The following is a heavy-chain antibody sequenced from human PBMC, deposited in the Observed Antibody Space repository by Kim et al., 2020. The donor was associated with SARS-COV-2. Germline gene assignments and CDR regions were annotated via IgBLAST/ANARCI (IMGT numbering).Heavy chain of an antibody. V-gene: IGHV3-66*02. CDR2: IYSGGST. Sequence: GGSLRLSCAASGFTVSSNYMSWVRQAPGKGLEWVSVIYSGGSTYYADSVKGRFTISRDNSKNTLYLQMNSLRAEDTAVYYCARSPSRARGYSYGQPLYYYYYGMDVWGQGTTVTVSS. CDR3: ARSPSRARGYSYGQPLYYYYYGMDV. CDR1: GFTVSSNY. J-gene: IGHJ6*02. D-gene: IGHD5-18*01.